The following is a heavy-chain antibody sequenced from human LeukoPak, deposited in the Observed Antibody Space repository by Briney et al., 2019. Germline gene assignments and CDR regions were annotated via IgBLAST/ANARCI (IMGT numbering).Heavy chain of an antibody. D-gene: IGHD2-21*02. CDR3: ARETYCGGDCYSELWFDP. J-gene: IGHJ5*02. CDR1: GGTFSSYA. Sequence: SVKVSCKASGGTFSSYAISWVRQAPGQGLEWMGRIISILGIANYAQKFQGRVTITADKSTSTAYMELSSLRSEDTAVYYCARETYCGGDCYSELWFDPWGQGTLVTLSS. CDR2: IISILGIA. V-gene: IGHV1-69*04.